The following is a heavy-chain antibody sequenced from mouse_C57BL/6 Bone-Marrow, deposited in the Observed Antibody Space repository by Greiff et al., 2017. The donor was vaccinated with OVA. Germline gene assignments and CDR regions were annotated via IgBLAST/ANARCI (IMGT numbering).Heavy chain of an antibody. CDR3: ARHGDYGSFFDY. Sequence: EVKLVESGGDLVKPGGSLKLSCAASGFTFSSYGMSWVRQTPDKRLAWVATISSGGSYTYYPDSVKGRFTISRDNAKNTLYLQMSSLKSEDTAMYYCARHGDYGSFFDYWGQGTTLTVSS. CDR2: ISSGGSYT. J-gene: IGHJ2*01. D-gene: IGHD1-1*01. V-gene: IGHV5-6*01. CDR1: GFTFSSYG.